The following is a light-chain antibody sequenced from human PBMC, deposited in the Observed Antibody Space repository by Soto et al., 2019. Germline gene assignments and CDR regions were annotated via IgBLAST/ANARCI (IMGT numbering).Light chain of an antibody. Sequence: QSALTQPSSVSGSPGQSVTISCTGTSSDVGGYSYVSWFQQHPGKAPKLMIYDVSKRPSGVPDRFSGSKSGNTASLTISGLQAEDEADYYCCSFAGSYTLYVFGTGTKVHRP. V-gene: IGLV2-11*01. CDR1: SSDVGGYSY. J-gene: IGLJ1*01. CDR3: CSFAGSYTLYV. CDR2: DVS.